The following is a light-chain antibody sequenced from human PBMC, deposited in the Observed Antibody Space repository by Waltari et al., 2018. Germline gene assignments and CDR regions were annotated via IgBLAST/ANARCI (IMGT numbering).Light chain of an antibody. Sequence: IQMTQSPSTLSASVGDRVTITCRASQIIGSWLAWYQQKPGKAPKLLISKASVLEGGVPPRISGSGSETEFTLTITSLQPDDFATYYCQQYKSFWTFGQGTKV. CDR1: QIIGSW. V-gene: IGKV1-5*03. CDR3: QQYKSFWT. CDR2: KAS. J-gene: IGKJ1*01.